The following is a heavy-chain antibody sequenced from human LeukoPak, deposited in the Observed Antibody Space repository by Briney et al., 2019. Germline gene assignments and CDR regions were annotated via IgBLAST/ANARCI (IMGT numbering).Heavy chain of an antibody. Sequence: GGSVKASCEASGDTFTVYYMHWVRHTPGRGVERMGWIYTNSGATNYAQKFQGRVSMTRATYISTAYMELGRVRSDDTAVYYCARPSTSSFREDGAFDIWGQGTMVTVSS. J-gene: IGHJ3*02. CDR1: GDTFTVYY. D-gene: IGHD2-2*01. CDR3: ARPSTSSFREDGAFDI. CDR2: IYTNSGAT. V-gene: IGHV1-2*02.